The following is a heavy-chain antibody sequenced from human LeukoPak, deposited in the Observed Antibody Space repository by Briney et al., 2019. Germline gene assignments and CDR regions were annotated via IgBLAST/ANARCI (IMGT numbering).Heavy chain of an antibody. J-gene: IGHJ4*02. V-gene: IGHV3-30-3*01. CDR2: ISYDGSNK. CDR3: ARAIVRGSYSG. CDR1: GFTFSSYA. Sequence: GGSLRLSCAASGFTFSSYAMSWVRQAPGKGLEWVAVISYDGSNKYYADSVKGRFTISRDNSKNTLYLQMNSLRAEDTAVYYCARAIVRGSYSGWGQGTLVTVSS. D-gene: IGHD1-26*01.